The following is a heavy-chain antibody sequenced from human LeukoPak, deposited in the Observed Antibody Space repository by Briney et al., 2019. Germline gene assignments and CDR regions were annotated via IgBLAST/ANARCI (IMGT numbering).Heavy chain of an antibody. V-gene: IGHV4-39*01. CDR1: GGSISSSSYY. J-gene: IGHJ4*02. CDR3: ARHPQPLIGWLRPLGYYFDY. Sequence: SEILSLTCAVSGGSISSSSYYWGWIRQPPGKGLERIGSIYYSGSTYYNPSLKSRVTISVDTSKNQFSLKLSSVTAADTAVYYCARHPQPLIGWLRPLGYYFDYWGQGTLVTVSS. CDR2: IYYSGST. D-gene: IGHD5-12*01.